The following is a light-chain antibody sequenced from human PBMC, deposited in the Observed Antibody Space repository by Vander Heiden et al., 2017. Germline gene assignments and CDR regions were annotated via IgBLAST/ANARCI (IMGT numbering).Light chain of an antibody. CDR2: GAS. Sequence: EIVLTQSPGTLSLSPGEGATLSCRASQSVGSSYLAWYQQKPGQAPRLLIYGASSRATGIPDRFSGSGSGTDFTLTISSLEPEDFAVYYCQQYGNSLLTFGGGTKVEIK. CDR1: QSVGSSY. CDR3: QQYGNSLLT. V-gene: IGKV3-20*01. J-gene: IGKJ4*01.